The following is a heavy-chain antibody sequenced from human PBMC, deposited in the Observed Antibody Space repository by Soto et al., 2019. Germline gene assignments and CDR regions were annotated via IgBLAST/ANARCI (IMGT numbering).Heavy chain of an antibody. Sequence: ASVKVSCKASGYTFTSYGISWVRQAPGQGLEWMGWISAYNGNTNYAQKLQGRVTMTTDTSTSTAYMELRSLRSDDTAVYYCAIDVRLYSSSWNGLDAFDIWGQGTMVTVSS. CDR1: GYTFTSYG. V-gene: IGHV1-18*01. CDR2: ISAYNGNT. D-gene: IGHD6-13*01. J-gene: IGHJ3*02. CDR3: AIDVRLYSSSWNGLDAFDI.